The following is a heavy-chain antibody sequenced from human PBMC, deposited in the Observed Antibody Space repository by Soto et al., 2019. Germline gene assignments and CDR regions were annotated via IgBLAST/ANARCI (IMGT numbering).Heavy chain of an antibody. V-gene: IGHV1-3*01. D-gene: IGHD6-6*01. CDR1: GYTFTSYA. CDR3: ARLTPASSSLDF. J-gene: IGHJ4*02. Sequence: QVQLVQSGAEVKKPGASVKVCCKASGYTFTSYAMHWVRQAPGQRLEWMGWINVGNDITKYSQNFQGRVTITRDTSANTAYMELSSLRSEDTAVYYCARLTPASSSLDFWGQGTLVTVSS. CDR2: INVGNDIT.